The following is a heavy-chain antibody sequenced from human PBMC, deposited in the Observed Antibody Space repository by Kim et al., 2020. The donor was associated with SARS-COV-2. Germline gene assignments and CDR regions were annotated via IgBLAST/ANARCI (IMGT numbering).Heavy chain of an antibody. CDR3: AKGKPPNYYYGMDV. Sequence: GGSLRLSFAASGFTFSTYGMHWVRQAPGKGLEWVAVISYGGSDKYYADSVKGRFTISRDNSKNTLYLQMNSLRPEDTAMYYCAKGKPPNYYYGMDVWGQGTPVTVSS. CDR2: ISYGGSDK. CDR1: GFTFSTYG. V-gene: IGHV3-30*18. J-gene: IGHJ6*02.